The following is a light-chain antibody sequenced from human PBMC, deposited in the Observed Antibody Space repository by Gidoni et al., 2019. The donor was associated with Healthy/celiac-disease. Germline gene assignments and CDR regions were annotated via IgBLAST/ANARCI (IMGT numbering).Light chain of an antibody. V-gene: IGKV3-20*01. CDR2: GAS. CDR3: QQYGSSPYT. J-gene: IGKJ2*01. CDR1: QSVSSSY. Sequence: EIVLTQSPGTLSLSPGERATLSCRASQSVSSSYVAWYQQKPGQAPRLLIYGASSRATGIPDRFSGSGSGTDFTLTISRLEPEDFAVYYCQQYGSSPYTFGQGTKREIK.